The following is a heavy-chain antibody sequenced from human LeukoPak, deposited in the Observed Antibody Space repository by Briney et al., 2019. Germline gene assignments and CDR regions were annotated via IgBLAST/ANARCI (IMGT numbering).Heavy chain of an antibody. V-gene: IGHV4-34*01. CDR1: GGSFSGYY. D-gene: IGHD3-9*01. CDR2: INNSGST. J-gene: IGHJ4*02. CDR3: ARHSTVLRYFDWLFVGYNY. Sequence: SETLSLTCAVYGGSFSGYYWSWLRQPPGKGLEWLGEINNSGSTNYNPSLKSRVTISVDTSKNQFSLKLSSVTAADTAMYYCARHSTVLRYFDWLFVGYNYWGQGTLVTVSS.